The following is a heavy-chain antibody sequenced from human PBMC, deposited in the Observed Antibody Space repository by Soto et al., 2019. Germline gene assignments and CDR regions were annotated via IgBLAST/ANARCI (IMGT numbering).Heavy chain of an antibody. J-gene: IGHJ4*02. CDR1: EFTFSSYT. CDR3: AREGSISVAAPGY. Sequence: QVPLVESGGGVVQPGRSLKLSCAASEFTFSSYTMYWVRQTPGKGLEWVAGISNDGGNTYYLDSVKGRFTISSDNSMNTLYLEMNSLRVEDTAVYYCAREGSISVAAPGYWGQGALVTVSS. V-gene: IGHV3-30-3*01. CDR2: ISNDGGNT. D-gene: IGHD6-19*01.